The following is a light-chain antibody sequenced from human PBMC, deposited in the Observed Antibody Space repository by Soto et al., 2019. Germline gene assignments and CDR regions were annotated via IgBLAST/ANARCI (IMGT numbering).Light chain of an antibody. V-gene: IGLV1-40*01. CDR1: SSNIGAGYD. J-gene: IGLJ1*01. Sequence: QSVLTQPPSVSGAPGQGVTISCTGSSSNIGAGYDVHWYQQLPGTAPKLLIYTNSNRPSGVPDRISGSKSGTSASLAITGLQAEDEADCYCSSYTDRKNLVFGTGTKVTVL. CDR3: SSYTDRKNLV. CDR2: TNS.